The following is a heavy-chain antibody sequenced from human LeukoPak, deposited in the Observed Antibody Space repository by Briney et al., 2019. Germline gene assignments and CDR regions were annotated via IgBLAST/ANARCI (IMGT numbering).Heavy chain of an antibody. J-gene: IGHJ4*02. Sequence: GESLKISCKGSGYTFTSYWIGWVRQMPGKGLEWMGIIYPCDSDTRYSPSFQGQVTISADKSISTAYLQWSSLKASDTAMYYRAIHPVYSSGWSFDYWGQGTLVTVSS. D-gene: IGHD6-19*01. CDR3: AIHPVYSSGWSFDY. CDR1: GYTFTSYW. CDR2: IYPCDSDT. V-gene: IGHV5-51*01.